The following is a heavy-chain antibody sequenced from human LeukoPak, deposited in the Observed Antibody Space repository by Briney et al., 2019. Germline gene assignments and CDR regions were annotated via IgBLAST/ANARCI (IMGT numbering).Heavy chain of an antibody. J-gene: IGHJ4*02. V-gene: IGHV4-59*08. Sequence: SEPLSLTCKVSGASISSYYWSWIRQPPGMGLEWIGFISDTVSTNYNPSLKSRVSISVGTSKNQFSLKLSSVTAADTAVYYCARHTAAAAGTPFDYWGQGTLVTVSS. CDR3: ARHTAAAAGTPFDY. D-gene: IGHD6-13*01. CDR2: ISDTVST. CDR1: GASISSYY.